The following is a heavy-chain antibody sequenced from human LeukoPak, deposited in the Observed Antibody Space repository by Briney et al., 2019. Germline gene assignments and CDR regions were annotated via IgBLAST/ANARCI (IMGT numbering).Heavy chain of an antibody. CDR1: GYTFTGYY. CDR3: ASGKDTSGSYFDAFDI. CDR2: INPNSGGT. V-gene: IGHV1-2*02. Sequence: ASVKVSCKASGYTFTGYYMHWVRQAPGQGLEWMGWINPNSGGTNYAQKFQGRVTITRNTSISTAYMELSSLRSEDTAVYYCASGKDTSGSYFDAFDIWGQGTMVTVSS. D-gene: IGHD1-26*01. J-gene: IGHJ3*02.